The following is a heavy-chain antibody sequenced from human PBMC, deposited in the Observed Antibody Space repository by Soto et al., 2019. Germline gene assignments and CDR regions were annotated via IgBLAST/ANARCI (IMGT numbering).Heavy chain of an antibody. CDR2: IKSKTDEATT. Sequence: EVQLVESGGGLVKPGGSLRLSCVGSRCTFSHARMTWVRQAPGKVLEWVGNIKSKTDEATTDYAAPVKGRFTISRDDSGNTLYLQMNSLKTEDTGIYSCVTDAGFCSRDICYVWAFWGQGALVTVSS. CDR1: RCTFSHAR. CDR3: VTDAGFCSRDICYVWAF. D-gene: IGHD2-15*01. V-gene: IGHV3-15*01. J-gene: IGHJ1*01.